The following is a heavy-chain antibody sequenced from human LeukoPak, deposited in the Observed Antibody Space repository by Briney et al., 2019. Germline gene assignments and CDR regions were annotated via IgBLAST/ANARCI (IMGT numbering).Heavy chain of an antibody. J-gene: IGHJ5*02. CDR1: GGSISSYY. D-gene: IGHD3-16*02. Sequence: SETLPLTCTVSGGSISSYYWSWIRQPPGKGLEWIGYTYYSGSTNYNPSLKSRVTISVDASKNQFSLKLSSVTAADTAVYYCARHLGSTMITFGGVIGTPWFDPWGQGTLVTVSS. CDR2: TYYSGST. V-gene: IGHV4-59*08. CDR3: ARHLGSTMITFGGVIGTPWFDP.